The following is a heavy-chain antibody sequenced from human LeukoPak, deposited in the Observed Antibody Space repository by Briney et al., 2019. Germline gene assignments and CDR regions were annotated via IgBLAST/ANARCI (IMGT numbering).Heavy chain of an antibody. CDR3: ARALNTAYPA. V-gene: IGHV4-39*07. J-gene: IGHJ5*02. D-gene: IGHD1/OR15-1a*01. Sequence: SETLSLTCTVSGGSISSSSYYWGWIRQPPGKGLEWIGSIYYSGSTYYNPSLKSRVTISVDTSKNQFSLKLSSVTAADTAVYYCARALNTAYPAWGQGTLVTVSS. CDR2: IYYSGST. CDR1: GGSISSSSYY.